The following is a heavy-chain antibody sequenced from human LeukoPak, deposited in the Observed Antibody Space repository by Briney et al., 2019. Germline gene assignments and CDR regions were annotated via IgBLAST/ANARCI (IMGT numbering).Heavy chain of an antibody. J-gene: IGHJ6*03. CDR1: GGTFSSYA. D-gene: IGHD3-3*01. Sequence: GASVKVSCKASGGTFSSYAISWVRQAPGQGLEWMGGIIPIFGTANYAQKFQGRVTITADESTSTAYMELSSLRSEDTAVYYCARVPYYDFWSGYVSRYYYYYMDVWGKGTTVTVSS. CDR2: IIPIFGTA. CDR3: ARVPYYDFWSGYVSRYYYYYMDV. V-gene: IGHV1-69*13.